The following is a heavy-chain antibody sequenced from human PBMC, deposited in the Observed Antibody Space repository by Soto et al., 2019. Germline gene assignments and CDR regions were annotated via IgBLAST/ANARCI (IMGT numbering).Heavy chain of an antibody. CDR2: ISSSSSTI. CDR3: ARSNDFWSGYYLDY. D-gene: IGHD3-3*01. V-gene: IGHV3-48*01. J-gene: IGHJ4*02. Sequence: EVQLVESGGGLVQPGGSLRLSCAASGFTFSSYSMNWVRQAPGKGLEWVSYISSSSSTIYYADPVKGRFTISRDNAKNSLYLQMNSLRAEDTAVYYCARSNDFWSGYYLDYWGQGTLVTVSS. CDR1: GFTFSSYS.